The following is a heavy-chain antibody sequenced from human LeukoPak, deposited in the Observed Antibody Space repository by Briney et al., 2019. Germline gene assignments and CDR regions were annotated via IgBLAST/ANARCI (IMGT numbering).Heavy chain of an antibody. V-gene: IGHV3-73*01. CDR2: MRSKANSYAT. CDR1: GFTFSGSA. D-gene: IGHD3-10*01. CDR3: AKLGYGSGSYQVPDY. Sequence: GGSLRLSCAASGFTFSGSAMHWVRQASGKGLEWVGRMRSKANSYATAYAASVKGRFTISRDNSKNTLYLQMNSLRAEDTAVYYCAKLGYGSGSYQVPDYWGQGTLVTVSS. J-gene: IGHJ4*02.